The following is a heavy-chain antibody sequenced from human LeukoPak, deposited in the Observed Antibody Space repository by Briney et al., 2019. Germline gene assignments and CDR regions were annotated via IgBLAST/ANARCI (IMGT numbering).Heavy chain of an antibody. CDR2: ISSSGSTI. CDR3: ARDGYNRYPFDY. Sequence: GGSLRLSCAASGFTISSYEMNWVRKAPGKGLEWVSYISSSGSTIYYADSVKGRFTISRDNAKNSLYLQMNSLRAEDTAVYYCARDGYNRYPFDYWGQGTLVTVSS. D-gene: IGHD5-24*01. J-gene: IGHJ4*02. V-gene: IGHV3-48*03. CDR1: GFTISSYE.